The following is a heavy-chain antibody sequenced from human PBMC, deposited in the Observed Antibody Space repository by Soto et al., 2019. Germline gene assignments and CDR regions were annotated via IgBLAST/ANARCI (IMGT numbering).Heavy chain of an antibody. CDR3: AREIAAAGNRYYYYGMDV. CDR2: INSDGSST. J-gene: IGHJ6*02. CDR1: GFTFSSYW. Sequence: QPGGSLRLSCAASGFTFSSYWMHWVRQAPGKGLVWVSRINSDGSSTSYADSVKGRFTISRDNAKNTLYLQMNSLRAEDTAVYYCAREIAAAGNRYYYYGMDVWGQGTTVTVSS. D-gene: IGHD6-13*01. V-gene: IGHV3-74*01.